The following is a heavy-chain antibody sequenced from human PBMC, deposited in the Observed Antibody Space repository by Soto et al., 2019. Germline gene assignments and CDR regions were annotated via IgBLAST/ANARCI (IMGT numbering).Heavy chain of an antibody. CDR1: GGSFSGYY. CDR2: INHSGST. CDR3: ARFWSGYSPLAAGYGMDV. Sequence: QVQLQQWGAGLLKPSETLSLTCAVYGGSFSGYYWSWIRQPPGKGLEWIGEINHSGSTNYNPSLKSRVTISVDTSKNQFSLKLSSVTAADTAVYYCARFWSGYSPLAAGYGMDVWGQGTTVTVSS. D-gene: IGHD3-3*01. J-gene: IGHJ6*02. V-gene: IGHV4-34*01.